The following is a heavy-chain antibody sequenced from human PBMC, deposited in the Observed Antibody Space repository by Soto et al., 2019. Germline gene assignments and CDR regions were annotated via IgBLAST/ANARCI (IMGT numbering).Heavy chain of an antibody. D-gene: IGHD3-9*01. CDR2: ISPGDSDT. CDR3: ARHATYYDILSGYYFDY. V-gene: IGHV5-51*01. CDR1: GYTFSSYR. J-gene: IGHJ4*02. Sequence: GESLKISCKGSGYTFSSYRIGWVRQVPGKGLEWMGTISPGDSDTKYSQSFQGQVTISADKSISTAYLQWNSLRASDTAMYYCARHATYYDILSGYYFDYWGQGTLVTV.